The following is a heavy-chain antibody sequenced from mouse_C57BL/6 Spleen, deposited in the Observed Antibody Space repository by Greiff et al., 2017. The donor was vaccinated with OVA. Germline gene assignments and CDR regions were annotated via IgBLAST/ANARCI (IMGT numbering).Heavy chain of an antibody. CDR2: IYPGDGDT. V-gene: IGHV1-82*01. CDR3: ARRTGYEYFDV. D-gene: IGHD2-2*01. J-gene: IGHJ1*03. CDR1: GYAFSSSW. Sequence: QVQLKESGPELVKPGASVKISCKASGYAFSSSWMNWVKQRPGKGLEWIGRIYPGDGDTNYNGKFKGKATLTADKSSSTAYMPLSSLTSEDSAVYFCARRTGYEYFDVWGTGTTVTVSS.